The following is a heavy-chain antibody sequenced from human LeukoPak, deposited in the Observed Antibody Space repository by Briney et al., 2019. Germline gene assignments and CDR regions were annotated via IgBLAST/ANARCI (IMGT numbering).Heavy chain of an antibody. Sequence: PGGSLRLSCAASGFTVSGHPMSWVRQAPGKGLEWVSVIYRGGNTYYADSMKGRFTISRDNAKNSLYLQMNSLRAEDTAVYYCARALWSGPVYYGMDVWGQGTTVTVSS. CDR1: GFTVSGHP. D-gene: IGHD3-10*01. V-gene: IGHV3-53*01. CDR2: IYRGGNT. J-gene: IGHJ6*02. CDR3: ARALWSGPVYYGMDV.